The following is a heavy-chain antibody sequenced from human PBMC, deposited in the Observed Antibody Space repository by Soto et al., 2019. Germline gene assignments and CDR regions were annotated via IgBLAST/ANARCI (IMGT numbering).Heavy chain of an antibody. D-gene: IGHD3-10*01. Sequence: QITLKESGPTLVKPTQTRTLTCTFSGFSLTTSGVGVGWIRQPPGKALEWLAVIYWDDDKRYSPSLKSSLTITKATSRNQVVLTMSNMDPVDTATYSCAHSGGFGEFDSWGQGTLVTVSS. V-gene: IGHV2-5*02. J-gene: IGHJ5*01. CDR3: AHSGGFGEFDS. CDR2: IYWDDDK. CDR1: GFSLTTSGVG.